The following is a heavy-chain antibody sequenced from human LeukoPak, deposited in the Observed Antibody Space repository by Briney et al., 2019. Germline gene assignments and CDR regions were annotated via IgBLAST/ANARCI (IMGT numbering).Heavy chain of an antibody. V-gene: IGHV3-53*01. CDR2: IYSGGST. J-gene: IGHJ4*02. D-gene: IGHD3-22*01. CDR3: ARDYYDSSGYYYGFFDY. CDR1: GFTVSSNY. Sequence: PGGSLRLSCAASGFTVSSNYMSWVRQAPGKGLEWVSVIYSGGSTYYADSVKGRLTISRDNSKNTLYLQMNSLRAEDTAVHYCARDYYDSSGYYYGFFDYWGQGTLVTVSS.